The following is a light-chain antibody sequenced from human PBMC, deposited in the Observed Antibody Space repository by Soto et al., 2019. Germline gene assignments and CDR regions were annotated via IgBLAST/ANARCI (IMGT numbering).Light chain of an antibody. Sequence: DYVMTQSPDSLAVSLGERATINCKSSQSVLYSSNNKNYSAWYQQKPGQPPKLLLYWASTRESGVPDRFSGSGSGTDFSLTISSLQAEDVAVYYCQQYYATPFTFGPGTKVDI. V-gene: IGKV4-1*01. CDR2: WAS. CDR1: QSVLYSSNNKNY. CDR3: QQYYATPFT. J-gene: IGKJ3*01.